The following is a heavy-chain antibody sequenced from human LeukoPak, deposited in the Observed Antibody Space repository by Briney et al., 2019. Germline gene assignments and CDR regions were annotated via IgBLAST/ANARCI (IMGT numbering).Heavy chain of an antibody. Sequence: PGGSLRLSCAAFGFTFDDFAMSWVRQAPGKGLEWVSVISRNSGTIRYVDSVKGRFTISRDNARDSLYLEMNSLRIEDTALYYCAKGDPFDNWGQGTLVTVSS. J-gene: IGHJ4*02. CDR1: GFTFDDFA. CDR3: AKGDPFDN. CDR2: ISRNSGTI. V-gene: IGHV3-9*01.